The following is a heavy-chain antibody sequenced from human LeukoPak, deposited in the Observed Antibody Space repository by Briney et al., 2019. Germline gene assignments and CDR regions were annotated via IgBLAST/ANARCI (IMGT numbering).Heavy chain of an antibody. Sequence: ASVKVSCKASGYTFTSYGISLGRQAPGQGLEWMGWISAYNGNTHYAQKLQGRVTMTTDTHTSTAYMELRSVRSEDTGVYYCARDPGYYDSSGYPPRDVWGKGTTVTVSS. D-gene: IGHD3-22*01. CDR2: ISAYNGNT. V-gene: IGHV1-18*01. J-gene: IGHJ6*04. CDR1: GYTFTSYG. CDR3: ARDPGYYDSSGYPPRDV.